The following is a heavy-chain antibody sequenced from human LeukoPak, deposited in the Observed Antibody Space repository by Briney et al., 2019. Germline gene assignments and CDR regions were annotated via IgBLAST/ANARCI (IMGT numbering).Heavy chain of an antibody. V-gene: IGHV1-8*01. CDR2: MNPNSGNT. CDR1: GYSFTSYD. Sequence: GASVKVSCKASGYSFTSYDINWVRQATGQGLEWMGWMNPNSGNTGYAQKFQGRVTMTRNTSISTAYMELSSLRSEDTAVYYCASIVGPPVQQPVQSDAFDIWGQGTMVTVSS. D-gene: IGHD6-13*01. J-gene: IGHJ3*02. CDR3: ASIVGPPVQQPVQSDAFDI.